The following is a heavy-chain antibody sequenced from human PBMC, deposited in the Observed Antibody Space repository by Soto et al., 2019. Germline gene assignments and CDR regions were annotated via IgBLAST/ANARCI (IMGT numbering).Heavy chain of an antibody. CDR2: IYYSGST. D-gene: IGHD2-21*01. Sequence: SETLSLTCTVSGGSISSGDYYWSWIRQPPGKGLEWIGYIYYSGSTYYNPSLKSRVTISVDTSKNQFSLKLSSVTAADTAVYYCARTLHGERYPFDYWGQGTLVTVSS. J-gene: IGHJ4*02. V-gene: IGHV4-30-4*01. CDR3: ARTLHGERYPFDY. CDR1: GGSISSGDYY.